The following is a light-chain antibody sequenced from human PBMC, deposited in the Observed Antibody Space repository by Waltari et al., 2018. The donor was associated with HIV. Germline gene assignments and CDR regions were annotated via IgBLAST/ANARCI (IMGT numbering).Light chain of an antibody. Sequence: AIRMTQSPSSLSASTGDRVTISCRASQEIGTYLAWYQHKPGKVPELLMYSASTLQSGLPSRFNGSGSGTDFTLTIDCLQSGDFATYYCQQYYSYPQAFGQGTKLEIK. V-gene: IGKV1-8*01. CDR3: QQYYSYPQA. CDR2: SAS. CDR1: QEIGTY. J-gene: IGKJ2*01.